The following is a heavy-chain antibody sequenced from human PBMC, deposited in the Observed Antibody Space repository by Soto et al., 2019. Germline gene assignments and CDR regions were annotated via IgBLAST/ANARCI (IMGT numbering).Heavy chain of an antibody. CDR2: THYRGST. CDR1: GGSINNNFYY. Sequence: QVQLQESGPGLVKPSETLSLTCIVSGGSINNNFYYWGWIRQSPGKGLEWIGTTHYRGSTYYNPSLESRVTISVDTSKNEFSLKLSSVTAADTTVYYCARQRSSGSYYSGQDAFDIWGQGTMSPSLQ. CDR3: ARQRSSGSYYSGQDAFDI. V-gene: IGHV4-39*01. J-gene: IGHJ3*02. D-gene: IGHD3-10*01.